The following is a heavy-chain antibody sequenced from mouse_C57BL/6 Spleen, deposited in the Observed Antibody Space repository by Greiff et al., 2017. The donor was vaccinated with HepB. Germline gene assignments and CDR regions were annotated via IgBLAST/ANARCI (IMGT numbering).Heavy chain of an antibody. D-gene: IGHD2-3*01. CDR1: GYTFTSYG. CDR2: IYPRSGNT. V-gene: IGHV1-81*01. CDR3: ASGDGYYDYAMDY. Sequence: VQLQQSGAELARPGASVQLSCKASGYTFTSYGISWVKQRTGQGLEWIGEIYPRSGNTYYNEKFKGKATLTADKSSSTAYMELRSLTTEDSAVYLCASGDGYYDYAMDYWGQGTSVTVSS. J-gene: IGHJ4*01.